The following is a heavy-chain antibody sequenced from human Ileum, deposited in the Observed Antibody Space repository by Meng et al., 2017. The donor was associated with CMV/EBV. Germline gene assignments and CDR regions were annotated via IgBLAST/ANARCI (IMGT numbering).Heavy chain of an antibody. CDR1: GGSFSGYY. J-gene: IGHJ4*02. Sequence: SETLSLTCAVYGGSFSGYYWSWIRQPPGQGLEWIGEINHSGSTNYNPSLKSRVTISVDTSKNQFSLKLSSVTAADTAVDYCAREGRSTSCPDYWGQGTLVTVSS. CDR3: AREGRSTSCPDY. V-gene: IGHV4-34*01. D-gene: IGHD2-2*01. CDR2: INHSGST.